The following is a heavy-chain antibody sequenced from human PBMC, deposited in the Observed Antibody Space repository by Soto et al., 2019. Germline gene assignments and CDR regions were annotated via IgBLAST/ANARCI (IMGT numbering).Heavy chain of an antibody. Sequence: GGCLGLSCAASGFTFSGSTIHLVRQTSGKGLEWVGRIPSKTNTYATAYAASVKGRFTISRDDSKNTAYLQMDSLKTEDTAVYYCTRQHLDVPVASAIDYWGQGTLVTVSS. CDR1: GFTFSGST. V-gene: IGHV3-73*01. D-gene: IGHD6-19*01. CDR2: IPSKTNTYAT. J-gene: IGHJ4*02. CDR3: TRQHLDVPVASAIDY.